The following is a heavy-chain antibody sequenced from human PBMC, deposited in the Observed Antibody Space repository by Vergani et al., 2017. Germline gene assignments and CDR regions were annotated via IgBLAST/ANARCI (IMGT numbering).Heavy chain of an antibody. CDR2: IYYSWST. V-gene: IGHV4-39*01. J-gene: IGHJ6*02. CDR3: ASPDCSGGSCYGYYGMDV. D-gene: IGHD2-15*01. CDR1: GGSISSSSYY. Sequence: QLQLQESGPGLVKPSETLSLTCTVSGGSISSSSYYWGWIRQPPGKGVEWIGSIYYSWSTYYNPSLKSRVTISVDTSKNQFSLKLSSVTAADPAVYYCASPDCSGGSCYGYYGMDVWGQGTTVTVSS.